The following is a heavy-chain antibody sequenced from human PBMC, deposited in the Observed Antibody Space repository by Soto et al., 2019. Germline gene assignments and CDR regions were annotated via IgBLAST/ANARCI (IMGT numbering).Heavy chain of an antibody. CDR1: GGSFSGHS. CDR3: ARASADRTGTTFFDY. CDR2: IIHSGGTIWGINYGAGN. V-gene: IGHV4-34*02. Sequence: QVQLQQWGAGLLKPSETLSLSCAVYGGSFSGHSWTWIRQLPGKGLEWIGEIIHSGGTIWGINYGAGNNYNPSLKRRVTISVDTSKNQVSLKMSSVTAADSAVYYCARASADRTGTTFFDYWGRGTRVTVSS. D-gene: IGHD1-1*01. J-gene: IGHJ4*02.